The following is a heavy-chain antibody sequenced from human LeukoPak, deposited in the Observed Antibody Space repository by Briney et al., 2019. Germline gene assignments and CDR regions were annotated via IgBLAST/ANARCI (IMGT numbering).Heavy chain of an antibody. CDR1: GCTFTSYG. Sequence: ASVKVSCKASGCTFTSYGISWVRQAPGQGLEWMGWISAYNGNTNYAQKFQGRVTMTTDTSTSTAYMELRSLRSDDTAVYYCARECSGGSCYPNWFDPWGQGTLVTVSS. J-gene: IGHJ5*02. CDR2: ISAYNGNT. D-gene: IGHD2-15*01. CDR3: ARECSGGSCYPNWFDP. V-gene: IGHV1-18*01.